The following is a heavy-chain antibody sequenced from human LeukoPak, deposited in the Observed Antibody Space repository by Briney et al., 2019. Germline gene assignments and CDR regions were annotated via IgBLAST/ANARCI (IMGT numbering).Heavy chain of an antibody. CDR3: ARGRCCSSTSCSQEFYYYYYMDV. J-gene: IGHJ6*03. CDR1: GGSISSGDYY. V-gene: IGHV4-61*08. CDR2: IYYSGST. Sequence: SETLSLTCTVSGGSISSGDYYWSWIRQPPGKGLEWIGYIYYSGSTNYNPSLKSRVTISVDTSKNQFSLKLSSVTAADTAVYYCARGRCCSSTSCSQEFYYYYYMDVWGKGTTVTVSS. D-gene: IGHD2-2*01.